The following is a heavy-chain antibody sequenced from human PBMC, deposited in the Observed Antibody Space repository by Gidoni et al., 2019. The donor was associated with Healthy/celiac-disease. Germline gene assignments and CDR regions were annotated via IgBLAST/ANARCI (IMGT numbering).Heavy chain of an antibody. CDR2: INPSGGST. Sequence: QVQLVQSGAEVKKPGASVKVSCKSSGYTFTSYYMHWVRQAPGRGLEWMGIINPSGGSTSYAQKFQGRVTMTRDTSTSTVYMELSSLRSEDTAVYYCARDGGTLDGMDVWGQGTTVTVSS. D-gene: IGHD3-16*01. V-gene: IGHV1-46*01. CDR1: GYTFTSYY. CDR3: ARDGGTLDGMDV. J-gene: IGHJ6*02.